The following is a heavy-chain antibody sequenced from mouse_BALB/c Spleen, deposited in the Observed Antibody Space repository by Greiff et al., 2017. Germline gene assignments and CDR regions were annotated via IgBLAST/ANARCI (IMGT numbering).Heavy chain of an antibody. CDR1: GFNIKDYY. CDR2: IDPENGDT. D-gene: IGHD1-1*01. J-gene: IGHJ1*01. Sequence: EVKLVESGAELVRPGALVKLSCKASGFNIKDYYMHWVKQRPEQGLEWIGWIDPENGDTEYAPKFQGKATMTADTSSNTAYLQLSSLTSEDTAVYYCKKYGSSYGYFDVWGAGTTVTVSS. CDR3: KKYGSSYGYFDV. V-gene: IGHV14-4*02.